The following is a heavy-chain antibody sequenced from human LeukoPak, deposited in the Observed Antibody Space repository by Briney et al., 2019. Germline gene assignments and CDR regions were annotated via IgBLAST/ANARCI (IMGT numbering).Heavy chain of an antibody. D-gene: IGHD6-13*01. CDR3: ARSSIIAAAGPYYFDY. Sequence: SVKVSCKASGGTLSSFTISWVRQAPGQGLEWMGGIIPIFGTANYAQKFQGRVTITADKSTSTAYMELSSLRSEDTAVYYCARSSIIAAAGPYYFDYWGQGTLVTVSS. J-gene: IGHJ4*02. V-gene: IGHV1-69*06. CDR2: IIPIFGTA. CDR1: GGTLSSFT.